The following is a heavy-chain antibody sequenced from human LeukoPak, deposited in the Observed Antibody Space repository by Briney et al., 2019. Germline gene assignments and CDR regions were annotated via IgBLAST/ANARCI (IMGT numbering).Heavy chain of an antibody. CDR2: ISAYNGNT. CDR3: ARALGATSSYYFDY. D-gene: IGHD1-26*01. J-gene: IGHJ4*02. CDR1: GYTFTGYY. V-gene: IGHV1-18*04. Sequence: GASVKVSCKASGYTFTGYYMHWVRQAPGQGLEWMGWISAYNGNTNYAQKLQGRVTMTTDTSTSTAYMELRSLRSDDTAVYYCARALGATSSYYFDYWGQGTLVTVSS.